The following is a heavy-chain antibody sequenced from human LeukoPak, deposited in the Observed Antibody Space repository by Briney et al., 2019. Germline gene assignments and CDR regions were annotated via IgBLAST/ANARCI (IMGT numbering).Heavy chain of an antibody. Sequence: MASETLSLTCSVSDDSITMYYWTWIRQPPGKGLEWIGYVDHTGSTNFNPSLNGRVSISRDTTKNLFSLRLRSVTAADTAVYYCARGGKTAMVMDYWGQGTLVTVSS. D-gene: IGHD5-18*01. CDR3: ARGGKTAMVMDY. V-gene: IGHV4-59*01. CDR1: DDSITMYY. J-gene: IGHJ4*02. CDR2: VDHTGST.